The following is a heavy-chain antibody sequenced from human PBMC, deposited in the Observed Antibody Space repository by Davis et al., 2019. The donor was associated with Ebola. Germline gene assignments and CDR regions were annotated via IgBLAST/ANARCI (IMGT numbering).Heavy chain of an antibody. D-gene: IGHD6-6*01. V-gene: IGHV4-30-4*07. CDR2: IFYSGST. CDR1: GDSISSGGFS. Sequence: MPSETMSLTCAVSGDSISSGGFSWSWIRQPPGKGPEWIGCIFYSGSTYYNPSLKSRVSILVDTSKTQFSLKLNSVTAADTAVYYCARIRQQFAYFDYWGQGTLVTVSS. J-gene: IGHJ4*02. CDR3: ARIRQQFAYFDY.